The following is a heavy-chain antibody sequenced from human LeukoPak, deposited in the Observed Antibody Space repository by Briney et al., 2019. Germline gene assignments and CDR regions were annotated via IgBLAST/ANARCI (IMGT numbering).Heavy chain of an antibody. V-gene: IGHV3-74*01. CDR2: VNSDGSDT. CDR1: GFTFSGYW. J-gene: IGHJ3*02. D-gene: IGHD1-26*01. CDR3: ARPRGGSYAGRGAFDI. Sequence: GGSLRLSCAASGFTFSGYWMHWVRQAPGKGLVWVSRVNSDGSDTIYADSVKGRCTISRDNAKNTVFLQMNSLRVEDTAVYYCARPRGGSYAGRGAFDIWGQGTMVTVSS.